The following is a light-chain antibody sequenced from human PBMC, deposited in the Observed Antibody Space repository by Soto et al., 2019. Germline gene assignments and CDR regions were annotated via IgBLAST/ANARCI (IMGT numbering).Light chain of an antibody. Sequence: QSALTQPRSVSGSPGQSVTISCTGTSSDVDDYNYVSWYQQYPGKAPKLMISDFTQRPSGVPDRFSGSKSGNTASLTISGLQAEDEADYYCCSYTASYTYIFGPGTKLTVL. CDR3: CSYTASYTYI. CDR1: SSDVDDYNY. V-gene: IGLV2-11*01. CDR2: DFT. J-gene: IGLJ1*01.